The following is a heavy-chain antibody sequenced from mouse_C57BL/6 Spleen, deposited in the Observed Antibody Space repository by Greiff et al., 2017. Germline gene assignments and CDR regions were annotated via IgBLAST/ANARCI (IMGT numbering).Heavy chain of an antibody. J-gene: IGHJ2*01. CDR1: GYTFTSYW. D-gene: IGHD1-1*01. CDR3: ARSYGSSYYFDY. Sequence: VKLQQPGAELVKPGASVKLSCKASGYTFTSYWMHWVKQRPGQGLEWIGMIHPNSGSTNYNEKFKSKATLPVDNSSSTAYLQLSSLTSEDSSVYSCARSYGSSYYFDYWGQGTTLTVSS. CDR2: IHPNSGST. V-gene: IGHV1-64*01.